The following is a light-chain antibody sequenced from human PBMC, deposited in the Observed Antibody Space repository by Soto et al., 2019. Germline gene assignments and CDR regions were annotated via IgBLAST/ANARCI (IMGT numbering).Light chain of an antibody. CDR3: QQYGSYPGT. J-gene: IGKJ1*01. CDR1: QSVRTNY. CDR2: GAF. Sequence: TQSPCTLSSSPGERATLSCRASQSVRTNYLAWYQQKRGKAPWFLIYGAFSMDGGVPDRFSGSGSGTDFTLTISRLETDDFAVYYCQQYGSYPGTFGQGTKVDIK. V-gene: IGKV3-20*01.